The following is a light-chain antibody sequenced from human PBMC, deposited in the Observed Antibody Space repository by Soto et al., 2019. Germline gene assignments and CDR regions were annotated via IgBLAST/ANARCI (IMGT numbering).Light chain of an antibody. CDR2: AAS. Sequence: DVQMTQSPSSLSASVGDRVTITCRASRGISSSLAWYQQKPGKVPKLLIYAASTLHAGVQSRFSGSGYGTFFTLTINSLQPEDVATYYCQKYNSAPNTFGRGTRLEIK. CDR3: QKYNSAPNT. J-gene: IGKJ2*01. V-gene: IGKV1-27*01. CDR1: RGISSS.